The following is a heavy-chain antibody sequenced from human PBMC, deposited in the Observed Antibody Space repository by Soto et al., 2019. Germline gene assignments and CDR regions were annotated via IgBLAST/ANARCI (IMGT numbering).Heavy chain of an antibody. Sequence: GGSLRLSCAASGFTFTGHWMHWIRQVPGKGPVWVSRINVDGRTTNYADSVKGRFTISRDNTKNTLYLQMNSLRAEDTAVYYCATEAQDIVVVPAANDAFDIWGQGTMVTVSS. CDR1: GFTFTGHW. J-gene: IGHJ3*02. CDR2: INVDGRTT. V-gene: IGHV3-74*01. CDR3: ATEAQDIVVVPAANDAFDI. D-gene: IGHD2-2*01.